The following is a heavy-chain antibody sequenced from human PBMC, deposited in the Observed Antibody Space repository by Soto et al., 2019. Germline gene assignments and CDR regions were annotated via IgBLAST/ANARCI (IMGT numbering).Heavy chain of an antibody. J-gene: IGHJ6*02. D-gene: IGHD3-10*01. CDR1: GLTFSSYS. CDR3: AFGDESRYYYYGMDV. V-gene: IGHV3-48*02. CDR2: ISSSSSTI. Sequence: EVQLVESGGGLVQRGGSLRLSCAASGLTFSSYSMNWVRQAPGTRLEWVSYISSSSSTIYYADSVKGRFTISRDKAKNAPYLKINSLRDEDAAVYYWAFGDESRYYYYGMDVWGQGATVTVSS.